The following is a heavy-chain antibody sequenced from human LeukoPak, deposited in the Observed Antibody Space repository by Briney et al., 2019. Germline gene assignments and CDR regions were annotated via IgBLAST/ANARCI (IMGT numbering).Heavy chain of an antibody. V-gene: IGHV3-49*04. Sequence: HPGGSLRLSCATSGFNFGEFVVSWVRQAPGTGLEWVGFIRDKANGGTTEYAASVEGRFMIARDDSKGLAYLEMNSLKVDDTGTYYCSRGFAADWGQGALVPVSS. CDR2: IRDKANGGTT. CDR1: GFNFGEFV. J-gene: IGHJ4*02. D-gene: IGHD2-15*01. CDR3: SRGFAAD.